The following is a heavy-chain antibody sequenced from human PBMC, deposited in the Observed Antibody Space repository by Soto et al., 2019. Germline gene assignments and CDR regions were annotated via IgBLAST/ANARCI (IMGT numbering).Heavy chain of an antibody. D-gene: IGHD3-3*01. V-gene: IGHV1-46*03. CDR3: ARMLTGTTILGVATEYYFDF. Sequence: QVQLVQSGAEVKKPGASVKVSCKASGYTFTSYYMHWVRQAPGQGLEWMGIINPSGGSTSYAQKFPDRVNMTRDTSTSTVYKELSSLRSEDTAVYYCARMLTGTTILGVATEYYFDFWGQGTLVTVSS. CDR2: INPSGGST. CDR1: GYTFTSYY. J-gene: IGHJ4*02.